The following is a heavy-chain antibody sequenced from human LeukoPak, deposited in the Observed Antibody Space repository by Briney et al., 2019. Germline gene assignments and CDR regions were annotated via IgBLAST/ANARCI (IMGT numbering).Heavy chain of an antibody. CDR1: GFTFGDYA. V-gene: IGHV3-49*04. D-gene: IGHD3-3*01. CDR3: TRDSGYDFWSGYYFDY. CDR2: IRSKAYGGTT. Sequence: GGSLRLSCTASGFTFGDYAMSWVRQAPGKGLEWVGFIRSKAYGGTTEYAASVKGRFTISRDDSKSIAYLQMNSLKTEDTAVYYCTRDSGYDFWSGYYFDYWGQGTLVTVSS. J-gene: IGHJ4*02.